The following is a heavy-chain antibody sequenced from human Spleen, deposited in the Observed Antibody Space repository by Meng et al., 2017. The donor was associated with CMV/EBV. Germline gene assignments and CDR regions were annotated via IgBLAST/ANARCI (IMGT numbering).Heavy chain of an antibody. CDR2: VTGSGGST. CDR1: GFTFSNYA. V-gene: IGHV3-23*01. CDR3: AKAFSSSWYREYYDY. Sequence: GESLKISCAASGFTFSNYAMSWVRQAPGKGLEWVSAVTGSGGSTYYADSVKGRFTISRDNSKNTLYPQMNSLRVEDTAVYYCAKAFSSSWYREYYDYWGQGTLVTVSS. D-gene: IGHD6-13*01. J-gene: IGHJ4*02.